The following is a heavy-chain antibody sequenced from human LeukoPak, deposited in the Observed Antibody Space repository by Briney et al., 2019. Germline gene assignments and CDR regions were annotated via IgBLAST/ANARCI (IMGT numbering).Heavy chain of an antibody. Sequence: PGGSLRLSCAASGFTFSDYYMSWIRQAPGKGLEWVSYISSSGSTIYYADSVKGRFTISRDNAKNSLYLQMNSLKAEDTAVYYCARDNDQWEFYYYYMDVWGKGTTVTVSS. CDR3: ARDNDQWEFYYYYMDV. J-gene: IGHJ6*03. D-gene: IGHD1-26*01. CDR1: GFTFSDYY. V-gene: IGHV3-11*04. CDR2: ISSSGSTI.